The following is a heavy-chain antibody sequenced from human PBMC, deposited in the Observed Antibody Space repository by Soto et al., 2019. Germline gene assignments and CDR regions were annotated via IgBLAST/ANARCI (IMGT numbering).Heavy chain of an antibody. CDR3: ARRRHTVSYYYGMDV. Sequence: GGSLRLSCAASGFTFSSYGMHWVRQAPGKGLEWVAVIWYDGSNKYYADSVKGRFTISRDNSKNTLYLQMNSLRAEDTAVYYCARRRHTVSYYYGMDVWGQGTTVTVSS. CDR1: GFTFSSYG. CDR2: IWYDGSNK. J-gene: IGHJ6*02. D-gene: IGHD4-4*01. V-gene: IGHV3-33*01.